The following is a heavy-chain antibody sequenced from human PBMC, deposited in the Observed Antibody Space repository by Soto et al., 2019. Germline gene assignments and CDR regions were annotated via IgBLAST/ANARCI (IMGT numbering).Heavy chain of an antibody. V-gene: IGHV4-31*03. Sequence: PSETLSLTCTVSGDSIGTGGYYWDWIRQHPGKGQEWIGYIHYRGKTYYNPSLKSRLTISLDTSKNQFSLHLSSVTAADTAVYYCATNHDDISGRTPLLFDSWGQGTLVTVSS. CDR3: ATNHDDISGRTPLLFDS. J-gene: IGHJ4*02. CDR1: GDSIGTGGYY. D-gene: IGHD3-22*01. CDR2: IHYRGKT.